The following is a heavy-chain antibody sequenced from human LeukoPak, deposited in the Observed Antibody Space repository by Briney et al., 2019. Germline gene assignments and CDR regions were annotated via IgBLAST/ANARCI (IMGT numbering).Heavy chain of an antibody. Sequence: ASVKVSCKASGYTFTSYYMHWVRQAPGQGLEWMGIINPSGGSTSYAQKFQGRVTMTRDTSTSTVYMELSSLRSEDTGVYYCARGPYSSGYYRYYFDYWGQGTLVTVSS. D-gene: IGHD3-22*01. CDR2: INPSGGST. CDR1: GYTFTSYY. J-gene: IGHJ4*02. V-gene: IGHV1-46*01. CDR3: ARGPYSSGYYRYYFDY.